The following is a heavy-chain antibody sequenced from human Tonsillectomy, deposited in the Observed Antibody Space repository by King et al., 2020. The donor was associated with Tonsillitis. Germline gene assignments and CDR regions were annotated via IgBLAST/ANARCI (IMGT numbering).Heavy chain of an antibody. CDR2: TNHSGST. D-gene: IGHD3-10*01. J-gene: IGHJ5*02. V-gene: IGHV4-34*01. Sequence: VQLQQWGAGLLKPSETLSLTCAVYGGSFSDYYWSWIRQPPGKGLEWIGETNHSGSTNYNPSLKSRVTISVDTSKNQFSLKVNSVTAADTAVYYCASISEGHYHGTCAHNASNCFDPWGQRTLVTVSS. CDR1: GGSFSDYY. CDR3: ASISEGHYHGTCAHNASNCFDP.